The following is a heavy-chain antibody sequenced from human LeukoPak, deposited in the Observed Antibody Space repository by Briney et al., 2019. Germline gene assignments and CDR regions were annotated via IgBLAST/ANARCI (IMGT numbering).Heavy chain of an antibody. CDR3: IRETHVGLYLEY. Sequence: GGSLRLSCAASGFTFTTYWMHWVRQVPGKGLVWVARINTDGRVTTYADSVKGRFTVSRDNAENTLYLQMNGLRPEDTAIYYCIRETHVGLYLEYWGQGTLATVTS. CDR1: GFTFTTYW. V-gene: IGHV3-74*03. J-gene: IGHJ4*02. D-gene: IGHD3-10*02. CDR2: INTDGRVT.